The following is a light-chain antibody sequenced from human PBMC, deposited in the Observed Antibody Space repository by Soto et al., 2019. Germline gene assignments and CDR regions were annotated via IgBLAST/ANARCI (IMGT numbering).Light chain of an antibody. J-gene: IGKJ1*01. CDR2: DAS. Sequence: EIVMTQSPATLSVSPGERATLSCGASQSVSSSYLAWYQQKPGQAPRLLMYDASKRASGIPARFSGSGSGTDFTLTISSLEPEDFAVYYCQQRGNWPVTFGQGTKVDIK. V-gene: IGKV3-11*01. CDR1: QSVSSSY. CDR3: QQRGNWPVT.